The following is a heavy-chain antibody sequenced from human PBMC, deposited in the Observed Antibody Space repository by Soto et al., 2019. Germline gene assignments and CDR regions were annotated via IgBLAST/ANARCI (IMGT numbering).Heavy chain of an antibody. CDR1: GGSISSYY. Sequence: TSETLSLTCTASGGSISSYYWSWIRQPPEKELEWIGYIYYSGSTNYNPSLKSRVTISVDTSKNQFSLKLSSVTAADTAVYYCAREDMVRANYYYYYGMDVWGQGTTVTVSS. V-gene: IGHV4-59*01. J-gene: IGHJ6*02. CDR3: AREDMVRANYYYYYGMDV. D-gene: IGHD3-10*01. CDR2: IYYSGST.